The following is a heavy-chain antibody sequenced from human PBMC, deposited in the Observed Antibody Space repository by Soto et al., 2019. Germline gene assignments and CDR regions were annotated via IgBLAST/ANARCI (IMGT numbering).Heavy chain of an antibody. V-gene: IGHV4-61*08. CDR2: IYNSGTT. CDR3: AREYHP. Sequence: SETLSLTCAVSGGSISSGGYSWSWIRQPPGKGLEWIGHIYNSGTTNYNPTLKSRVSISVDTTKNQVSLKLDSVTAADTAVYYCAREYHPWGQGTLVTVSS. CDR1: GGSISSGGYS. J-gene: IGHJ5*02. D-gene: IGHD2-2*02.